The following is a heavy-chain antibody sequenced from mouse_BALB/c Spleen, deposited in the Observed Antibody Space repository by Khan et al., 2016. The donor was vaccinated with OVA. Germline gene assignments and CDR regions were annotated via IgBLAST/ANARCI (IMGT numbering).Heavy chain of an antibody. CDR2: IWNDGNT. V-gene: IGHV2-6-1*01. J-gene: IGHJ4*01. D-gene: IGHD2-10*01. Sequence: QVQLKESGPGLVAPSQSLSITCTISGFSLTNYGVHWVRQPPGKGLEWLVVIWNDGNTAYNSALKSRLTISKYNSKSQVFLKMNSLQTDDTAMYFCAGQPYYQYNIIDYWGQGTSVTVSS. CDR3: AGQPYYQYNIIDY. CDR1: GFSLTNYG.